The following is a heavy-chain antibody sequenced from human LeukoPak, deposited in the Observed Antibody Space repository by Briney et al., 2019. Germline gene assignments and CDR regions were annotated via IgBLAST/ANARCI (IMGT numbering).Heavy chain of an antibody. CDR3: ARAPISGSYSQYFYMDV. V-gene: IGHV3-9*01. CDR1: GFSFGDYA. J-gene: IGHJ6*03. Sequence: GGSLRLSCAASGFSFGDYAMHWVRQAPGKGLEWVSGITWNSDIKAYADAVKGRFTVSRDNAQNPLYLQMNSLRSDDTALYYCARAPISGSYSQYFYMDVWGKGTTVTISS. CDR2: ITWNSDIK. D-gene: IGHD3-10*01.